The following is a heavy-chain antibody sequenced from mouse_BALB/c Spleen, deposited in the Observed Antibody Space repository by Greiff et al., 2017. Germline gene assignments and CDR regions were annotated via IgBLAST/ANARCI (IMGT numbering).Heavy chain of an antibody. CDR1: GFTFSSFG. Sequence: EVQVVESGGGLVQPGGSRKLSCAASGFTFSSFGMHWVRQAPEKGLEWVAYISSGGSTIYYADTVKGRFTISRDNPKNTLFLQMTSLRSEDTAMYYCARYAAPYYAMDYWGQGTSVTVSS. CDR3: ARYAAPYYAMDY. J-gene: IGHJ4*01. V-gene: IGHV5-17*02. CDR2: ISSGGSTI.